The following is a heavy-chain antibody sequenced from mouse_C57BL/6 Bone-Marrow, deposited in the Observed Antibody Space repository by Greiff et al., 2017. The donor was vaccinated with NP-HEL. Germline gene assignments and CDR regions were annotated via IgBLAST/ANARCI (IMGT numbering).Heavy chain of an antibody. Sequence: QVQLQQPGTELVKPGASVKLSCKASGYTFTSYWMHWVKQRPGQGLEWIGNINPSNGGTNYNEKFKSKATLTVDKSSSTAYMQLSSLTSEDSAVDYCAREGARTDYFDYWGQGTTLTVSS. CDR3: AREGARTDYFDY. J-gene: IGHJ2*01. CDR2: INPSNGGT. V-gene: IGHV1-53*01. CDR1: GYTFTSYW. D-gene: IGHD3-1*01.